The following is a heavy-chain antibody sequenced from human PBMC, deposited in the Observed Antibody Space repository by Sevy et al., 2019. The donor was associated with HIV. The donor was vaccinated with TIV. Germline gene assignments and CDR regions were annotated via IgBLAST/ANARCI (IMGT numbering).Heavy chain of an antibody. CDR2: ISGSGGST. CDR1: GFIFNSYA. D-gene: IGHD4-17*01. Sequence: GGSLRLSCAASGFIFNSYAMSWVRQAPGKGLEWVASISGSGGSTYYADSVKGRVTISRDNSKNSLFLQMNSLRSEDTAFYYCAKLGGNYGDYDDYWGRGTLVTVSS. CDR3: AKLGGNYGDYDDY. V-gene: IGHV3-23*01. J-gene: IGHJ4*02.